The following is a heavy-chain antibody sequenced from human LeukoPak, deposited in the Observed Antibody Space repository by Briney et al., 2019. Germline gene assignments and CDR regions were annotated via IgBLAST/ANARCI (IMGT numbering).Heavy chain of an antibody. CDR3: ARVGWNRRYYFDY. CDR1: GGSFSGYY. V-gene: IGHV4-34*01. D-gene: IGHD1-1*01. J-gene: IGHJ4*02. CDR2: INHSGST. Sequence: PSETLSLTCAVYGGSFSGYYWSWIRQPPGKGLEWIGEINHSGSTNYNPSLKSRVTISVDTSKNQFSLKLSSVTAADTAVYYCARVGWNRRYYFDYWGQGTLVTVSS.